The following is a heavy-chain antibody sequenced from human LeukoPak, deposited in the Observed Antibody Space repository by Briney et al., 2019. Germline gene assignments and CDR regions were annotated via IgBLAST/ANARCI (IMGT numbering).Heavy chain of an antibody. V-gene: IGHV1-18*01. CDR3: ARPIRDILTGYYVGYFDY. Sequence: GASVKVSCKASGYTFTSYGISWVRQAPGQGLEWMGWISAYNGNTNYAQKLQGRVIMTTDTSTSTAYMELRSLRSDDTAVYYCARPIRDILTGYYVGYFDYWGQGTLVTVSS. J-gene: IGHJ4*02. D-gene: IGHD3-9*01. CDR1: GYTFTSYG. CDR2: ISAYNGNT.